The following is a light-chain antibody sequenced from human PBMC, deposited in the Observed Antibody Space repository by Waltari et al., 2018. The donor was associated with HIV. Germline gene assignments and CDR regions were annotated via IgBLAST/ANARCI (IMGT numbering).Light chain of an antibody. J-gene: IGLJ3*02. CDR1: SGSVITSHY. CDR2: SIN. V-gene: IGLV8-61*01. Sequence: QTVVTQEPSFSVSPGGTVTLTCGLSSGSVITSHYPSWYQQTPGQSPRTLIYSINRWSAGVPDRFSGSILGNKAALTITGAQADDECDYYCLLYMGGVISVFGGGTKLTVL. CDR3: LLYMGGVISV.